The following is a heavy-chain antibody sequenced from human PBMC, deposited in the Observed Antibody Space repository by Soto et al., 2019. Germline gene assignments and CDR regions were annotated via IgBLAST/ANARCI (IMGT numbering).Heavy chain of an antibody. J-gene: IGHJ6*03. D-gene: IGHD6-13*01. V-gene: IGHV4-59*08. CDR2: IYYSGST. CDR3: ARHLGAAAGLYYYYYMDV. Sequence: QVQLQESGPGLVKPSETLSLTCTVSGGSISSYYWSWIRQPPGKGLEWIVYIYYSGSTNYNPSLKSRVTISVDTSKNQFSLKLSSVTAADTAVYYCARHLGAAAGLYYYYYMDVWGKGTTVTVSS. CDR1: GGSISSYY.